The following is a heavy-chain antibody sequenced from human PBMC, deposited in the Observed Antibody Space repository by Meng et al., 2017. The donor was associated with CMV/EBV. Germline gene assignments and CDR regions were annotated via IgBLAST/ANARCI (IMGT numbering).Heavy chain of an antibody. D-gene: IGHD4-17*01. V-gene: IGHV1-69*12. J-gene: IGHJ2*01. CDR1: GGTFSSYA. CDR2: IIPIFGTA. Sequence: QVRLGRSGAGEKKPGPSVKVSCKASGGTFSSYAISWGRQAPGQGLEWMGGIIPIFGTANYAQKFQGRVTITADESTSTAYMELSSLRSEDTAVYYCAREVDDYGDGWYFDLWGRGTLVTVSS. CDR3: AREVDDYGDGWYFDL.